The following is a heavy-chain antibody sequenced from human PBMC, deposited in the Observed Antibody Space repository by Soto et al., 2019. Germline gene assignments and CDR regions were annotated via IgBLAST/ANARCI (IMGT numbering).Heavy chain of an antibody. J-gene: IGHJ4*02. CDR2: IKSKTDGGTT. CDR3: TTEYCSGGSCQDY. D-gene: IGHD2-15*01. Sequence: GGSLRLSCAASGFTFSNAWMSWVRQAPGKGLEWVGRIKSKTDGGTTDYAAPVKGRFTISRNDSKNTLYLQMNSLKTEDTAVYYCTTEYCSGGSCQDYWGQGTLVTVSS. CDR1: GFTFSNAW. V-gene: IGHV3-15*01.